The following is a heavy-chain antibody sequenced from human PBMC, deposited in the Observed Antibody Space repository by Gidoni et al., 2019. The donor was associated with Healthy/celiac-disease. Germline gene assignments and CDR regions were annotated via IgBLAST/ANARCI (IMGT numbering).Heavy chain of an antibody. D-gene: IGHD6-19*01. V-gene: IGHV4-30-4*01. CDR3: ALYSSGWYFDY. J-gene: IGHJ4*02. Sequence: QVQLQESGPGLVKPSQTLSLTCTVPVGSTSSRDYYWSWIRQPPGKGLEWIGYIYYSGSTYYNPSLKSRVTISVDTSKNQFSLKLSSVTAADTAVYYCALYSSGWYFDYWGQGTLVTVTS. CDR2: IYYSGST. CDR1: VGSTSSRDYY.